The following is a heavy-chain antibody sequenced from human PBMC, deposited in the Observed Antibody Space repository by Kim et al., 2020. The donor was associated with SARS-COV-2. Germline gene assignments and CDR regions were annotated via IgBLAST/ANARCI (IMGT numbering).Heavy chain of an antibody. Sequence: GYTDSVKGRFTISRDNAKNSLYLQMNSLRAEDTALYYCAINALGSPYSFDYWGQGTLVTVSS. V-gene: IGHV3-9*01. J-gene: IGHJ4*02. CDR3: AINALGSPYSFDY. D-gene: IGHD1-26*01.